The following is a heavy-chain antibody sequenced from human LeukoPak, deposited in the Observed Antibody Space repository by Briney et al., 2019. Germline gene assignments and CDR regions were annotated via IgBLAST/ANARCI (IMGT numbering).Heavy chain of an antibody. CDR3: ARSGGTYDFWSGYPQSLDL. Sequence: GGSLRLSCAASGFTFSSYAMHWVRQAPGRGLEGVTLISYDETKKYYTDSVKRRFTIPRDNSKNTLYLQKNNLRPEDTAVYYFARSGGTYDFWSGYPQSLDLWGQGTLVSVFS. D-gene: IGHD3-3*01. CDR1: GFTFSSYA. V-gene: IGHV3-30*04. CDR2: ISYDETKK. J-gene: IGHJ5*02.